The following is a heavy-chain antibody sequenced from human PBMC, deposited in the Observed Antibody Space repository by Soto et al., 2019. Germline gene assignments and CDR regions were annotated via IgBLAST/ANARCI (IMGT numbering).Heavy chain of an antibody. V-gene: IGHV1-46*01. CDR2: VNPSGGST. J-gene: IGHJ1*01. D-gene: IGHD2-15*01. CDR1: GYIFTAYS. Sequence: QVQLEQSGAEVKKPGASVKVSCKASGYIFTAYSMHWVRRAPGQGLQWMGVVNPSGGSTNYAQKFQGRITLTSDTSRNTFYIDLSSLTSEDTAVYYCAREENCSDGICYSEYFHRWGQGTLVTVSS. CDR3: AREENCSDGICYSEYFHR.